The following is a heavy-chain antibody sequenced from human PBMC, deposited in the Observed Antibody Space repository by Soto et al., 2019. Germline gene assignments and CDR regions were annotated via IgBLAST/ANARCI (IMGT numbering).Heavy chain of an antibody. Sequence: GGSLRLSCAASGFTFSSYAMSWVRQAPGKGLEWVSAISGSGGSTHYGDSVKGRFTISRDNSKNTLYLQMNSLRAEDTAVYYCAIDRIAVAALDAFDIWGQGTMVTVSS. CDR1: GFTFSSYA. V-gene: IGHV3-23*01. CDR3: AIDRIAVAALDAFDI. J-gene: IGHJ3*02. D-gene: IGHD6-19*01. CDR2: ISGSGGST.